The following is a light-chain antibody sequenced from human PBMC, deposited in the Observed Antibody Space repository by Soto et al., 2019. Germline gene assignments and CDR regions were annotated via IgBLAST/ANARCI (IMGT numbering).Light chain of an antibody. Sequence: DIQMTQSPSSVSASVGDGVTITCRASQGISTSLGWYQQKPGKAPKLLIYAASSLQSGVPSRFSGTGSGTDFTLTISSLQPEDFATYYCQQTNSFPRTVGGGTKVDSK. CDR2: AAS. CDR3: QQTNSFPRT. J-gene: IGKJ4*01. V-gene: IGKV1D-12*01. CDR1: QGISTS.